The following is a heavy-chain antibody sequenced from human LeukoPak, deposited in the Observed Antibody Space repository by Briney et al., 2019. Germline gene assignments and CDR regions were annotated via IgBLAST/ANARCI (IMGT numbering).Heavy chain of an antibody. Sequence: GGSLRLSCAASGFTFSSYAMSWVRQAPVKGLEWVSAISGSGGSTYYADSVKGRFTISRDNSKNTLYLQMNSLRAEDTAVYYCAKGHETFHWLFLPFDYWGQGTLVTVSS. CDR3: AKGHETFHWLFLPFDY. J-gene: IGHJ4*02. CDR1: GFTFSSYA. V-gene: IGHV3-23*01. D-gene: IGHD3-9*01. CDR2: ISGSGGST.